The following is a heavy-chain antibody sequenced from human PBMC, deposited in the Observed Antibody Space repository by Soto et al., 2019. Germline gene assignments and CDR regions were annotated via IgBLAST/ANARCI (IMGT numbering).Heavy chain of an antibody. CDR2: FDPEDGET. D-gene: IGHD6-13*01. CDR1: GYTLTELS. J-gene: IGHJ4*02. Sequence: GASVKVSCEVSGYTLTELSMHWVRQAPGKGLEWMGGFDPEDGETIYAQKFQGRVTMTEDTSTDTAYMELSSLRSEDTAVYYCATAGSSSWYYFDYWGQGTLVTVSS. CDR3: ATAGSSSWYYFDY. V-gene: IGHV1-24*01.